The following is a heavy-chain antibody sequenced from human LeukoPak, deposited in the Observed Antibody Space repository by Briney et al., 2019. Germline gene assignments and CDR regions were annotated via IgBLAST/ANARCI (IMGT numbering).Heavy chain of an antibody. D-gene: IGHD1-26*01. CDR2: MNPNSGNT. J-gene: IGHJ4*02. V-gene: IGHV1-8*03. CDR3: ARLNRIVGATGNDY. Sequence: ASVKVSCKASGYTFTSYDINWVRQATGQGLEWMGWMNPNSGNTGYAQKFQGRVTITRNTSISTAYMELSSLRSDDTAVYYCARLNRIVGATGNDYWGQGTLVTVSS. CDR1: GYTFTSYD.